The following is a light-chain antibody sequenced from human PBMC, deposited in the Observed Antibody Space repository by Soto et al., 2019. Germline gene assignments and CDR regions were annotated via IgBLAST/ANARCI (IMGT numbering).Light chain of an antibody. CDR2: AAS. V-gene: IGKV1-27*01. J-gene: IGKJ4*02. Sequence: DIQMTQSPSSLSASVRDRVTITCLARQGISNYLAWYQQKPGKVPKLLIYAASILQSGVPTRFSGSGSGTDFTLTISSLQPEDVATYYCQKYNRAPCTFGEVTQLDIK. CDR1: QGISNY. CDR3: QKYNRAPCT.